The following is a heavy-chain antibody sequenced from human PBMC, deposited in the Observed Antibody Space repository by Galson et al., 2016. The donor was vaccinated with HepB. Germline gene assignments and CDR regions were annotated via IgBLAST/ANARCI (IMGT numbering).Heavy chain of an antibody. CDR1: GDSVTSDITT. D-gene: IGHD5-18*01. CDR3: TRGYMQTGMNV. V-gene: IGHV6-1*01. J-gene: IGHJ6*02. Sequence: CAISGDSVTSDITTWNWIRQSPSRGLEWLGRTYYRSKWFTDYAVSVEGRITINSDISRNQFSLQLDSVTPDDTAAYFCTRGYMQTGMNVWDQGTTVTVSS. CDR2: TYYRSKWFT.